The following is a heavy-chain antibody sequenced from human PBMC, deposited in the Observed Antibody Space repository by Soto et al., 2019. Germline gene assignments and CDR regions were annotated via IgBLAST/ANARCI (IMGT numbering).Heavy chain of an antibody. V-gene: IGHV4-31*03. J-gene: IGHJ4*02. Sequence: QVQLQESGPGLVKPSQTLSLTCTFSGGSISRGGYYGSWIRQHPGKGLEWIGYIYYSGSTYYNPSLKSRVTISVDTSKNQFSVKLSSVTAADTAVYFCAKSRLEQYFFDYWGQGTLVTVSS. CDR2: IYYSGST. CDR3: AKSRLEQYFFDY. CDR1: GGSISRGGYY. D-gene: IGHD6-19*01.